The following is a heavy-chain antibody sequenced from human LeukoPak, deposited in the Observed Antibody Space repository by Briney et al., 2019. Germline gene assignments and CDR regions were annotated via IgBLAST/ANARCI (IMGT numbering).Heavy chain of an antibody. Sequence: QPGGSLRLSCAASGFTFSSYWMHWVRQAPGKGPVWVSRINNDGSGTTYADSVKGRFTISRDDAKNTLYLQMNSLRAEDTAVYYCVRGGESTWSWGQGTLVTVSS. V-gene: IGHV3-74*01. CDR3: VRGGESTWS. J-gene: IGHJ5*02. D-gene: IGHD2-15*01. CDR1: GFTFSSYW. CDR2: INNDGSGT.